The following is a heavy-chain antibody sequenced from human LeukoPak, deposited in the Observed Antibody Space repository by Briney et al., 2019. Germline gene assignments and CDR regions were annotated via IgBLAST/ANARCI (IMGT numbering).Heavy chain of an antibody. Sequence: GRSLRLSCAASGFTFADYAMQWVRQAPGKGLEWVSGISWKTNTIRYADSVKGRFTISRDGAKNSLYLQMHSLRPEDTALYYCAKGIEAGYSYGCDYWGQGTLVTVSS. CDR2: ISWKTNTI. CDR3: AKGIEAGYSYGCDY. CDR1: GFTFADYA. J-gene: IGHJ4*02. V-gene: IGHV3-9*01. D-gene: IGHD5-18*01.